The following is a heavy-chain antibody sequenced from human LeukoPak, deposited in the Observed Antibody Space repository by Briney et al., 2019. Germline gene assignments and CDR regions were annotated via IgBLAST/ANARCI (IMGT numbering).Heavy chain of an antibody. CDR1: GFTFSSYA. CDR2: ISYDGSNK. CDR3: AREGLVLGIDY. V-gene: IGHV3-30-3*01. D-gene: IGHD2-8*02. Sequence: PGGSLRLSCAASGFTFSSYAMHWVRQAPGKGLEWVAVISYDGSNKYYADSVKGRFTISRDNSKNTLYLQMNSLRAEDTAVYYCAREGLVLGIDYWGQGTLVTVSS. J-gene: IGHJ4*02.